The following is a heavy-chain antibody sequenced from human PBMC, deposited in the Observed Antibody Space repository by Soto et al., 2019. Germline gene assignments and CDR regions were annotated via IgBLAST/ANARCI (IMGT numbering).Heavy chain of an antibody. CDR3: AADATAGYGYFYN. D-gene: IGHD2-8*02. CDR2: IVVRDGDDGT. J-gene: IGHJ4*02. V-gene: IGHV3-23*01. Sequence: EVQLLESGGGLVQPGESLRLSCAASGFTFSSHAMSWVRQAPGKGLEWVSAIVVRDGDDGTYYADSVRGRFTISRDNSKNTLYLQMNSLRTEDTAVYYCAADATAGYGYFYNWGQGILVTVSS. CDR1: GFTFSSHA.